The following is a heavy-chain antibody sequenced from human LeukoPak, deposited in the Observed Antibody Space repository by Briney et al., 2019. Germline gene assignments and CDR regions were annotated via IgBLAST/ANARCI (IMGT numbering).Heavy chain of an antibody. D-gene: IGHD3-10*01. CDR1: GFTFSSYS. CDR2: ISSSSSYI. J-gene: IGHJ4*02. V-gene: IGHV3-21*01. Sequence: GGSLRLSCAASGFTFSSYSMNWVRQPPGKGLEWVSSISSSSSYIYYADSVKGRFTISRDNAKSSLYLQMNSLRAEDTAVYYCAREEGSGSYYNYWGQGTLVTVSS. CDR3: AREEGSGSYYNY.